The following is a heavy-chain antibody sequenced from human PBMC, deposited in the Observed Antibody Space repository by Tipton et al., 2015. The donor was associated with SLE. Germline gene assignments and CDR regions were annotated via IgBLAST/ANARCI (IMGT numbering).Heavy chain of an antibody. CDR1: GGTFSSYA. V-gene: IGHV1-69*01. J-gene: IGHJ6*02. D-gene: IGHD1-26*01. CDR2: IIPIFGTA. Sequence: QSGAEVKKPGSSVKVSCKASGGTFSSYAISWVRQAPGQGLEWMGGIIPIFGTANYAQKFQGRVTITADESTSTAYMELSSLRSEETALYYCARGVGATTDYYYYGMDVWGQGTTVTVSS. CDR3: ARGVGATTDYYYYGMDV.